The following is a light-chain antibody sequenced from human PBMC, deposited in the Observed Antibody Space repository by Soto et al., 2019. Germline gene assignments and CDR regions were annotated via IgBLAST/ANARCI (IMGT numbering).Light chain of an antibody. CDR2: GAS. J-gene: IGKJ3*01. Sequence: ESVMTQSPATLSLSPGERATLSCRASQSVSSSYLSWYQQKPGQAPRLLIYGASTRATGIPARFSGSGSGTHFTLTISSLQPEDFSVYYCQQDYNFPPFGPGTKVDIK. V-gene: IGKV3D-7*01. CDR1: QSVSSSY. CDR3: QQDYNFPP.